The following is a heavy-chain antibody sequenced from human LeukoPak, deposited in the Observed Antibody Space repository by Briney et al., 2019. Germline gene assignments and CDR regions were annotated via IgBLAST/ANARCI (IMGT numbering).Heavy chain of an antibody. CDR3: ARSSGSYGLDP. V-gene: IGHV1-2*02. J-gene: IGHJ5*02. Sequence: ASVKVSCKASGYTFTGYYMHWVRQAPGQGLEWMGWINPNSGGTNYAQKFQGRVTMTRDTSTSTVYMELSSLRSEDTAVYYCARSSGSYGLDPWGQGTLVTVSS. CDR1: GYTFTGYY. CDR2: INPNSGGT. D-gene: IGHD1-26*01.